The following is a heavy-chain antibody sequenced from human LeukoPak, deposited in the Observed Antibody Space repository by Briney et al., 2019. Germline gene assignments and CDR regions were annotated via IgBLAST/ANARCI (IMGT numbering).Heavy chain of an antibody. J-gene: IGHJ3*02. CDR3: VSAVRGSSFAI. CDR2: IKTDGSEK. Sequence: GGSLRPSCAASGFIFSNFWMGWVRSAPGQGRGSLANIKTDGSEKYYVDSVKGRFSISRDNAKNSLYLQMNSLRAEDTAVYYCVSAVRGSSFAICGQGTKVTVSS. CDR1: GFIFSNFW. D-gene: IGHD3-10*02. V-gene: IGHV3-7*03.